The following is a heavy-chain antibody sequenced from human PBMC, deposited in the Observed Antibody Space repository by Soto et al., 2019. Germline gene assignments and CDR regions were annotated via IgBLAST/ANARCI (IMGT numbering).Heavy chain of an antibody. CDR1: GFTFSSYS. J-gene: IGHJ6*02. Sequence: GGSLRLPCAASGFTFSSYSMNWVRQAPGKGLEWVSYISSSSSTIYYADSVKGRFTISRDNAKNSLYLQMNSLRDEDTAVYYCARAGPFLEWLLVRGMDVWGQGTTVTVSS. D-gene: IGHD3-3*01. V-gene: IGHV3-48*02. CDR3: ARAGPFLEWLLVRGMDV. CDR2: ISSSSSTI.